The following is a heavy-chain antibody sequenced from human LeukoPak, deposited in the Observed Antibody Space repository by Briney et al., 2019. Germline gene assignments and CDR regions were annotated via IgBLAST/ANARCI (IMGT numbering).Heavy chain of an antibody. CDR1: GFPFSSYG. D-gene: IGHD3-10*01. CDR3: AKELTYYGSGSYKDP. J-gene: IGHJ5*02. Sequence: GMSLRLSCAASGFPFSSYGMHWVRQAPGKGLEWVAAISNDGNNKFYADSVKGRFTISRDNSKNTLYLQMNSLRAEDTAVYYCAKELTYYGSGSYKDPWGQGTLVTVSS. CDR2: ISNDGNNK. V-gene: IGHV3-30*18.